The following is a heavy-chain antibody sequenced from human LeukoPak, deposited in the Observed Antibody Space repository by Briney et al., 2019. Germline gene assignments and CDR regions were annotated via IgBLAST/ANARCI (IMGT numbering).Heavy chain of an antibody. Sequence: GGSLRLSCAASGFTFNGYGMNWVRQAPGKGLEWVSYISSISSTIHYSDSVKGRFTISRDNAKNSLHLQMNSLRAEDTAVYYCAKTTIFSAQLDYWGQGTLVTVSS. J-gene: IGHJ4*02. CDR2: ISSISSTI. CDR1: GFTFNGYG. D-gene: IGHD3-3*01. CDR3: AKTTIFSAQLDY. V-gene: IGHV3-48*01.